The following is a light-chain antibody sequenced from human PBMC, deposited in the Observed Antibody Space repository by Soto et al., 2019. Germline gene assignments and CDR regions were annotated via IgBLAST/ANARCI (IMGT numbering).Light chain of an antibody. CDR1: QGISRT. CDR3: QHYNHWPQLS. V-gene: IGKV3-15*01. J-gene: IGKJ4*01. Sequence: EIVMTQSPATLSVSPGETATLSCRASQGISRTLAWYQLKPGQAPRLLFYGVSTRATGVPARFSGSGSGTEFTLTISSLQSEDSALYYCQHYNHWPQLSFGGGTKVDIK. CDR2: GVS.